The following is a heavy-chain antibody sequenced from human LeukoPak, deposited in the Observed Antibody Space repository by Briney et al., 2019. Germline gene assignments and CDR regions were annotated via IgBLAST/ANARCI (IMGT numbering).Heavy chain of an antibody. CDR2: NSAYNGNT. D-gene: IGHD3-16*01. V-gene: IGHV1-18*04. J-gene: IGHJ4*02. CDR3: ARANPDYVWGSSDY. CDR1: GFTFTSYG. Sequence: ASVKVSCKASGFTFTSYGISWVRQAPGQGLEWMGWNSAYNGNTNYAQKLQGRVTMTTDTSTSTAYMELRSLRSDDTAVYYCARANPDYVWGSSDYWGQGTLVTVSS.